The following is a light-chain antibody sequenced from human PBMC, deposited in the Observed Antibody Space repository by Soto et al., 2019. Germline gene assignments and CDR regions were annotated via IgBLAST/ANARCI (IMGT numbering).Light chain of an antibody. J-gene: IGKJ2*01. Sequence: EIVMTQSPATLSVSPGERANLSCRASQTISSNLAWYQQKPGQAPRLLIHGASTRTTGVPARFSGSGSGTEFTLTITSLQSEDFAVYYCQQYNNWPPQYTFGQGTKLQIK. CDR3: QQYNNWPPQYT. CDR1: QTISSN. V-gene: IGKV3-15*01. CDR2: GAS.